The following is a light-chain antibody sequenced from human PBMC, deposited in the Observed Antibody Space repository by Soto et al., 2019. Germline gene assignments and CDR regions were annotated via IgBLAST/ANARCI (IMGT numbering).Light chain of an antibody. CDR1: QDIGSR. Sequence: VIRMTQSPSFVSASAGDRVTITCRVSQDIGSRLAWYRQKPGKAPQLLIHAASTLLSETPSRFSGSGSGTDFPLTISYLQSEDFATYYCLQDSTFPRTFGQGTKVDIK. J-gene: IGKJ1*01. CDR3: LQDSTFPRT. CDR2: AAS. V-gene: IGKV1D-8*03.